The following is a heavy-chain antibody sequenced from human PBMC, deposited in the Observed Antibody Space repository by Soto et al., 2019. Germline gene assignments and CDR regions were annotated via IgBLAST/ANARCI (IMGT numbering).Heavy chain of an antibody. D-gene: IGHD3-3*01. Sequence: LVASGGGLVQPGGPLRLSVAVPGLSLPTNSFDWVRQPQGRRLEWLPYISHGGDTLHYADSVKGRFTISRDVTKNSLSLQMNSLRDDDTAIYYCARGFLSNSFDLWGQGTMVTVSS. CDR2: ISHGGDTL. V-gene: IGHV3-48*02. CDR3: ARGFLSNSFDL. J-gene: IGHJ3*01. CDR1: GLSLPTNS.